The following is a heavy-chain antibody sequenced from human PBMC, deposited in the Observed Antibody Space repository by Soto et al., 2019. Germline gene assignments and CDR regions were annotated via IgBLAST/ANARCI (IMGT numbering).Heavy chain of an antibody. V-gene: IGHV1-18*01. CDR1: GYTFTSYG. CDR3: ARAEDCTNGVCYNDY. J-gene: IGHJ4*02. CDR2: ISAYNGNT. Sequence: ASVKVSCKASGYTFTSYGISWVRQAPGQGLEWMGWISAYNGNTNYDQKLQGRVTMTTDTSTSTAYMVLRSLRSDDTAVDYCARAEDCTNGVCYNDYWGQGTLVTVSS. D-gene: IGHD2-8*01.